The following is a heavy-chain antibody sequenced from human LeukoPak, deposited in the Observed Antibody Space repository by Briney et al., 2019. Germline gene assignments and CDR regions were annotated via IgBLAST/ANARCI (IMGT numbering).Heavy chain of an antibody. CDR2: INHSGST. CDR1: GGSFSGYY. D-gene: IGHD6-13*01. CDR3: ARGRKYSSSGHDY. V-gene: IGHV4-34*01. Sequence: SETLSLTCAVYGGSFSGYYWSWIRQPPGKGLEWIGEINHSGSTNYNPSLKSRVTISVDTSKNQFSLKLSSVTAADTAVYYCARGRKYSSSGHDYWGQGTLVTVSS. J-gene: IGHJ4*02.